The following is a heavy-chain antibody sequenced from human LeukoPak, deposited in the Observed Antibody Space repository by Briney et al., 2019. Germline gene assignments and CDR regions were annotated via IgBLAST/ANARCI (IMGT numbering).Heavy chain of an antibody. D-gene: IGHD3-10*01. Sequence: SETLSLTCTVSGGSISSSSYYWGWIRQPPGKGLEWIGSIYYSGSTYYNPSLKSRVTISVDTSKNQFSLKLSSVTAADTAVYYCARTRRLYYGSENWFDPWGQGTLVTVSS. CDR3: ARTRRLYYGSENWFDP. V-gene: IGHV4-39*07. CDR2: IYYSGST. CDR1: GGSISSSSYY. J-gene: IGHJ5*02.